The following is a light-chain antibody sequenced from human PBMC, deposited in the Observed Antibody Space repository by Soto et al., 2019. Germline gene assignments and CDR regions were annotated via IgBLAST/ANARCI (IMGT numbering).Light chain of an antibody. J-gene: IGKJ4*01. V-gene: IGKV3-11*01. CDR3: QQRSNWPLT. CDR2: DAS. Sequence: EIVLTQSPATLSLSPGERATLSCRASQSVSSSLAWYQQKPGQTPRLLIYDASNRATGIPARFSGGGSGTDFTLPISSLEPEDFAVYYCQQRSNWPLTFGGGSKVETK. CDR1: QSVSSS.